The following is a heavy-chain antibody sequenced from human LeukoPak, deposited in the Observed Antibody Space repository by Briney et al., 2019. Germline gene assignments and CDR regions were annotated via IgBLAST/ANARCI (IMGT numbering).Heavy chain of an antibody. V-gene: IGHV1-2*02. Sequence: GASVKVSCKASGYTFTGYFIHWVRQAPGQGLEWMGWINPNSGGTNYAQKFQSRVTMTRDTSISTAYMELSRLRSDDTAVYYCARVRSRTTVTIGEYWGQGTLVTVSS. J-gene: IGHJ4*02. CDR2: INPNSGGT. CDR3: ARVRSRTTVTIGEY. D-gene: IGHD4-17*01. CDR1: GYTFTGYF.